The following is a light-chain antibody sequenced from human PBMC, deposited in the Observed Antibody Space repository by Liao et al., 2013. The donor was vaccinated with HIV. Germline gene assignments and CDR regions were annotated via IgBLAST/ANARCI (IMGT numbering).Light chain of an antibody. CDR1: KLGDKY. J-gene: IGLJ3*02. CDR3: QAWDSSTAV. CDR2: QDR. V-gene: IGLV3-1*01. Sequence: SYELTQPPSVSVSPGQTASITCSGDKLGDKYVSWYQRKPGQSPVLVIYQDRKRPSGMPERFSGSNSGNTATLTISGTQPMDEADYYCQAWDSSTAVFGGGTKLTVL.